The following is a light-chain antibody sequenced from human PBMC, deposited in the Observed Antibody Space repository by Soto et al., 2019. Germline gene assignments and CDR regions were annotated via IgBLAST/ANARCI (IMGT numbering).Light chain of an antibody. CDR1: QSVGIF. CDR2: GAS. CDR3: QQRTNWWT. V-gene: IGKV3-11*01. Sequence: EVVLTQSPATLSLSPGERATLSCTASQSVGIFLAWYQQKPGQAPRLLIYGASTRATGIPARFSGSGSGTDFTLTITSLEPEDFAVYYCQQRTNWWTFGQGTKVEMK. J-gene: IGKJ1*01.